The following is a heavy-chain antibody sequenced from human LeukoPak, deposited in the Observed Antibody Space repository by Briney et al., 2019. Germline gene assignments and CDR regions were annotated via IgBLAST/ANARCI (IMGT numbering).Heavy chain of an antibody. CDR2: ISYDGSNK. CDR1: GFTFSSYA. Sequence: PGRSLRLSCAASGFTFSSYAMHWVRQAPGKGLEWVAVISYDGSNKYYADSVKGRFTISRDNSKNTLYLQMNSLRAEDTAVYYCARERRGSYYFDYWGQGTLVTVSS. V-gene: IGHV3-30-3*01. J-gene: IGHJ4*02. D-gene: IGHD1-26*01. CDR3: ARERRGSYYFDY.